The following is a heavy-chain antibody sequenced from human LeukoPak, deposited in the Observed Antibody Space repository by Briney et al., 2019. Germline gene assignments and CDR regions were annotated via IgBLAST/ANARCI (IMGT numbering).Heavy chain of an antibody. CDR1: GGSIRNNY. D-gene: IGHD3-10*01. V-gene: IGHV4-59*01. J-gene: IGHJ3*02. CDR3: ARGRSVPDI. Sequence: SETLSLTCTVSGGSIRNNYWSWIRQPPGKGLEWLGYIYYDGSTNYNPSLKSRVTISLDRSNNQFSLKMSSVAAADTALYYCARGRSVPDIWGPGTMVTVSS. CDR2: IYYDGST.